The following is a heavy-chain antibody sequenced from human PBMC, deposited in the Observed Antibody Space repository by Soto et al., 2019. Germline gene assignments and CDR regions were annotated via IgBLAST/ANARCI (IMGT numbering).Heavy chain of an antibody. Sequence: EVQLVETGGGLIQPGGSLRLSCAASGFTVSSNYMSWVRQAPGKGLEWVSVIYSGGSTYYADSVKGRFTISRDKSKNTRYLQMNSLRAEDTAVYYCARESAGYGGGYYYYYGMDVWGQGTTVTVSS. CDR1: GFTVSSNY. V-gene: IGHV3-53*02. D-gene: IGHD5-12*01. CDR2: IYSGGST. J-gene: IGHJ6*02. CDR3: ARESAGYGGGYYYYYGMDV.